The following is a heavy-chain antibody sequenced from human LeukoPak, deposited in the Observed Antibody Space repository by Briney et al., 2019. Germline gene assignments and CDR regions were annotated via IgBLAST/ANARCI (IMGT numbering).Heavy chain of an antibody. J-gene: IGHJ4*02. Sequence: GGSLRLSCAASGFTFSSYWMHWVRQAPGKGLVWVSRINSDGSSTSYADSVKGRFTISRDNAKNTVYLQMNSLRGDDTAVYYCARSPMARGGIDYWGQGILVTVSS. D-gene: IGHD3-10*01. CDR3: ARSPMARGGIDY. CDR1: GFTFSSYW. CDR2: INSDGSST. V-gene: IGHV3-74*01.